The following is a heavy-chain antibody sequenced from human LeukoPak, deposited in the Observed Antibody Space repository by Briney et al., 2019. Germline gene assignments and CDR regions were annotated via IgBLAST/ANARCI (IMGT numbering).Heavy chain of an antibody. Sequence: PSETLSLTCTVSGGSISSGDYYWSWIRQPPGKGLEWIGYIYYSGSTYYNPSLKSRVTISVDTSKNQFSLKLSSVTAADTAVYYCARGPSMSYGRGGYWYFDLWGRGTLVTVSS. CDR1: GGSISSGDYY. D-gene: IGHD5-18*01. J-gene: IGHJ2*01. CDR3: ARGPSMSYGRGGYWYFDL. CDR2: IYYSGST. V-gene: IGHV4-30-4*01.